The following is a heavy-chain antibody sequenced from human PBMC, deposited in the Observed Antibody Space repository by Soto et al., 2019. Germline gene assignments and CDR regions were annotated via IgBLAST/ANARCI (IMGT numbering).Heavy chain of an antibody. V-gene: IGHV4-61*01. Sequence: SETLSLTCTVSGDSVSNGNSYWSWIRQPPGKGLEWIGYTYYSGSTNYNPSLKSRVTISVDTSKNQFSLRPSSVTAADTAVYYCARGGAYYYYYGMDVWGQGTTVTVSS. CDR2: TYYSGST. CDR1: GDSVSNGNSY. J-gene: IGHJ6*02. CDR3: ARGGAYYYYYGMDV.